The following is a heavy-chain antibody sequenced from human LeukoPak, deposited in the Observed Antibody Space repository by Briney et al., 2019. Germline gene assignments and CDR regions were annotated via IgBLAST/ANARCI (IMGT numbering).Heavy chain of an antibody. Sequence: GASVKVSCKASGYTFTSYYMHWVRQAPGQGLEWMGIINPSGGSTSYAQKFQGRVTMTRDTSTSTVYMELSSLRSEDTAVYYCARSTTRSRYSSSWPREGWFDPWGQGTLVTVSS. CDR3: ARSTTRSRYSSSWPREGWFDP. CDR1: GYTFTSYY. V-gene: IGHV1-46*01. J-gene: IGHJ5*02. CDR2: INPSGGST. D-gene: IGHD6-13*01.